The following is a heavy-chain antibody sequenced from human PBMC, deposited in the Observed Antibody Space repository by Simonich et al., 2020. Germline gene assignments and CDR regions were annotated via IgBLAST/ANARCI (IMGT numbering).Heavy chain of an antibody. J-gene: IGHJ6*02. CDR3: ARDFRLQLVEIGTYYYYGMDV. CDR1: GFTFSSYE. V-gene: IGHV3-48*03. Sequence: EVQLVESGGGLVQPGGSLRLSCAASGFTFSSYEMNWVRQAPGKGLEWVSYISSSGRTIYYADSVKGRFTISGDNAKNSLYLQMNSLRAEDTAVYYCARDFRLQLVEIGTYYYYGMDVWGQGTTVTVSS. D-gene: IGHD6-6*01. CDR2: ISSSGRTI.